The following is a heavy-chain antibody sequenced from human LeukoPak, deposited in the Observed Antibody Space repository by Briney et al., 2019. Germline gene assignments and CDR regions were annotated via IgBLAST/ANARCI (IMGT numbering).Heavy chain of an antibody. CDR2: IYYSGST. CDR1: GGSISSYY. J-gene: IGHJ4*02. V-gene: IGHV4-59*01. D-gene: IGHD6-13*01. CDR3: ARSGGSSWYATNFDY. Sequence: SETLSLTCTVSGGSISSYYWSWIRQPPGKGLEWIGYIYYSGSTNYNPSLKSRVTISVDTSKNQFSLRLSSVTAADTAVYYCARSGGSSWYATNFDYWGQGTLVTVSS.